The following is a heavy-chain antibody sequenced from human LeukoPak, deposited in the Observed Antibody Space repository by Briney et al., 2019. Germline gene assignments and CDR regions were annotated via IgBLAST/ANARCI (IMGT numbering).Heavy chain of an antibody. CDR2: ISSSSSYI. CDR1: GFTFSSYS. V-gene: IGHV3-21*01. Sequence: GGSLRLSCAASGFTFSSYSMNWVRQAPGKGLEWVSSISSSSSYIYYADSVKGRFTISRDNAKNSLYLQMNSLRAEDTAVYYCARGDSSGWYYFDYWGQRTLVTASS. D-gene: IGHD6-19*01. J-gene: IGHJ4*02. CDR3: ARGDSSGWYYFDY.